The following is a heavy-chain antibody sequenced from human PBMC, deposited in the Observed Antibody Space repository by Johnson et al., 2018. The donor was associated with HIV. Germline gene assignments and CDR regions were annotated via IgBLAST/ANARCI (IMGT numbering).Heavy chain of an antibody. V-gene: IGHV3-20*04. CDR2: ITWNGGST. Sequence: EVQLVESGGGVVRPGGSLRISCSASGFTFDDYGMSWVRQAPGKGLEWVSGITWNGGSTAYADSVRGRFTISRDNAKNSLYLQMNSLRAEDTALYYCARSRPYEGVPAATGAFDIWGQGTMVTVSS. D-gene: IGHD2-2*01. CDR3: ARSRPYEGVPAATGAFDI. CDR1: GFTFDDYG. J-gene: IGHJ3*02.